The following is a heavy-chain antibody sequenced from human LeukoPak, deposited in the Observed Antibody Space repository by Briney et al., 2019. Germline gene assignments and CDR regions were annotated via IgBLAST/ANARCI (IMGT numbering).Heavy chain of an antibody. CDR2: MSYDGSNK. D-gene: IGHD4-23*01. CDR3: AKHPGGSVVTPSPSADY. CDR1: GFTFSSYG. J-gene: IGHJ4*02. V-gene: IGHV3-30*18. Sequence: AGGSLRLSCAASGFTFSSYGTHWVRQAPGKGLEWVAVMSYDGSNKYYEDSVKGRFTISRDNPENTLYLQMNSLRAEDTAVYYCAKHPGGSVVTPSPSADYWGQGTLVTVSS.